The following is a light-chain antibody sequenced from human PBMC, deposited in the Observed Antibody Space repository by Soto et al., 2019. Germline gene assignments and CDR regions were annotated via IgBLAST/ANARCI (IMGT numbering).Light chain of an antibody. CDR1: QGIGSW. CDR2: FAS. V-gene: IGKV1-12*01. J-gene: IGKJ3*01. Sequence: DIQLTQSPSFLSASVGDRVTITCRASQGIGSWLAWYQQKPGKAPKLLIHFASSLQSGVPSGFSGSGSGTDFTLTISSLQPEDFATYYCQQTHSFPFTFGPGTKVDIK. CDR3: QQTHSFPFT.